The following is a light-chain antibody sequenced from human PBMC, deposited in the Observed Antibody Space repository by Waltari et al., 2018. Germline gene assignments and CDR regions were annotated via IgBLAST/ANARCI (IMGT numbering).Light chain of an antibody. V-gene: IGLV2-8*01. J-gene: IGLJ3*02. Sequence: QSALTQPPSASGSPGQSVTISCTGTSSDVGGYNYVSWYQQHTGKAPKLMIFEVSKRPQGVPDRFSGSKSGNTAALTVAGLQADDEAHYYCSSYAGSNNWVFGGGTKLTVL. CDR3: SSYAGSNNWV. CDR2: EVS. CDR1: SSDVGGYNY.